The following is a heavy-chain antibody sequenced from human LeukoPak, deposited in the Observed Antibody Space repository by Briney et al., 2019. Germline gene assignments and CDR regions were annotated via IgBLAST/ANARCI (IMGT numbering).Heavy chain of an antibody. Sequence: ASVKVSCQASGYTFNGYYMHWVRQAPGQGLEGMGWVNPNSCRRNYAQQFQGRVTMTRDTSISTAYMELSRLRSDDPAVYYWARSCWGGENAFDIGGQGTMVSVSS. V-gene: IGHV1-2*02. J-gene: IGHJ3*02. CDR1: GYTFNGYY. D-gene: IGHD2-21*01. CDR3: ARSCWGGENAFDI. CDR2: VNPNSCRR.